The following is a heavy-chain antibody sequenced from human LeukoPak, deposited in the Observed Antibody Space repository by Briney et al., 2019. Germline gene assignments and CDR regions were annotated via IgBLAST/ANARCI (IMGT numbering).Heavy chain of an antibody. CDR2: INTSGGST. J-gene: IGHJ5*02. CDR1: GYTFTSYY. V-gene: IGHV1-46*01. CDR3: ARAFNSVMAGP. D-gene: IGHD2-8*01. Sequence: ASVKVSCKASGYTFTSYYMHWVRQAPGQGLEWMGIINTSGGSTGYAQKFQGRVTMTRDTSTSTVYMELSSLRSEDTAVYYCARAFNSVMAGPWGQGTLVTVSS.